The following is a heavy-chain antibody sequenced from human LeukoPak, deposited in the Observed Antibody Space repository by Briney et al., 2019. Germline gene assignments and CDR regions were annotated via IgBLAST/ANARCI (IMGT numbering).Heavy chain of an antibody. Sequence: GGSLRLSCSASRFSFSDYDMHWVRQASGKGLEYVSAISSNGGSTYYADSVKGRLTISRDNSKNTLYLHMSSLRPEDTAVYFYVKNIIGSTDYYYGLDVWGQGTTVTVSS. V-gene: IGHV3-64D*09. D-gene: IGHD2/OR15-2a*01. CDR1: RFSFSDYD. CDR2: ISSNGGST. J-gene: IGHJ6*02. CDR3: VKNIIGSTDYYYGLDV.